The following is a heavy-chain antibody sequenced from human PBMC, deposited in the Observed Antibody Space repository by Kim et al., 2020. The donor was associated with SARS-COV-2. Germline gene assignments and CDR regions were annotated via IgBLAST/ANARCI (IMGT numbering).Heavy chain of an antibody. J-gene: IGHJ4*02. Sequence: PSLKSRLTISIDTPQNQFSLNLSSVTAADTAIYYCARVGSSGYYSNYFDSWGQGTLVTVSS. V-gene: IGHV4-31*02. D-gene: IGHD3-22*01. CDR3: ARVGSSGYYSNYFDS.